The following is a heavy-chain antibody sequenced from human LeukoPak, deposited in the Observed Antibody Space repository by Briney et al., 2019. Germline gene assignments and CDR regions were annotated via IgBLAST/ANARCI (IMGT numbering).Heavy chain of an antibody. D-gene: IGHD3/OR15-3a*01. J-gene: IGHJ4*02. CDR2: IKSQIGGGTR. V-gene: IGHV3-15*01. CDR3: TTGDWTAGN. Sequence: GGSLRLSCAASGFTVTNAWMSWVRQAPGKGLEWVGRIKSQIGGGTRDYAAPVKGRFTISKDDSKNTLYLQMSGLKTDDTAVYYCTTGDWTAGNWGQGTLVPVSS. CDR1: GFTVTNAW.